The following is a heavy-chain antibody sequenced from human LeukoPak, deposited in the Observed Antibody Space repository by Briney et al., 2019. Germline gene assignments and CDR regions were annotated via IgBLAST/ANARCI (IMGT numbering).Heavy chain of an antibody. D-gene: IGHD3-10*01. CDR1: GFTFSSYW. CDR3: ARDLWFGELLFPLGY. V-gene: IGHV3-7*01. J-gene: IGHJ4*02. CDR2: IKQDGSEK. Sequence: GGSLRLSCAASGFTFSSYWMSWVRQAPGKGLEWVANIKQDGSEKYYVDSVKGRFTISRDNAKNSLYLQMNSLRAEDTAVYYCARDLWFGELLFPLGYWGQGTLVTVSS.